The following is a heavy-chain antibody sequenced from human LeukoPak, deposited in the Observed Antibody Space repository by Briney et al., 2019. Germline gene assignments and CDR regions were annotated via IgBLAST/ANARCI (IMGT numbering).Heavy chain of an antibody. CDR1: GGSLISYY. J-gene: IGHJ3*01. CDR2: IYYSGNT. V-gene: IGHV4-59*08. CDR3: ARHSPVPNL. Sequence: PSETLSLTCTVSGGSLISYYWSWIRQPPGKGLEWIGYIYYSGNTDYNPSLRSRVTISVDTSKNQLSLKLTSVTAADTAVYYCARHSPVPNLWGRGTMVTVSS.